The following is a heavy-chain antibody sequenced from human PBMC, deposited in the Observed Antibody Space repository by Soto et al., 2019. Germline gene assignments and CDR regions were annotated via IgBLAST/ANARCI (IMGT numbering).Heavy chain of an antibody. D-gene: IGHD4-17*01. CDR2: IYTSGNT. CDR1: GGSISNYY. CDR3: ARDDNGDNGRAFDP. J-gene: IGHJ5*02. V-gene: IGHV4-4*07. Sequence: SETLSLTCTVSGGSISNYYWSWIRQPAGKGLEWIGRIYTSGNTNYNPSLKGRVTMSVDMSKNQFSLKLSSVAAADTAGYYWARDDNGDNGRAFDPWGQGTLVTVSS.